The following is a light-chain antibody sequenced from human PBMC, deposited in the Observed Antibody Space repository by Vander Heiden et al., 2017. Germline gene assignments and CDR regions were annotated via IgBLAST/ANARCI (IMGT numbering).Light chain of an antibody. CDR1: SSNIGSNY. J-gene: IGLJ3*02. V-gene: IGLV1-47*01. CDR3: AAWDDSLSGKV. CDR2: RNN. Sequence: QSVLTHPPSASGTPGQRVTISCSGSSSNIGSNYVYRYQQLPGTAPKLLIYRNNQRPSGVPDRFSGSKSGTSASLAISGLRSEDEADYYCAAWDDSLSGKVFGGGTKLTVL.